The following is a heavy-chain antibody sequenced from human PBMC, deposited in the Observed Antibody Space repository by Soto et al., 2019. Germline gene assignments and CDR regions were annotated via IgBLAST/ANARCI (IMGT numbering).Heavy chain of an antibody. CDR3: ARDSSYSSSWYRYYYGMDV. CDR1: GFTFSSYE. D-gene: IGHD6-13*01. CDR2: ISSSGSTI. J-gene: IGHJ6*02. Sequence: GGSLRLSXAASGFTFSSYEMNWVRQAPGKGLEWVSYISSSGSTIYYADSVKGRFTISRDNAKNSLYLQMNSLRAEDTAVYYCARDSSYSSSWYRYYYGMDVWGQGTTVTVSS. V-gene: IGHV3-48*03.